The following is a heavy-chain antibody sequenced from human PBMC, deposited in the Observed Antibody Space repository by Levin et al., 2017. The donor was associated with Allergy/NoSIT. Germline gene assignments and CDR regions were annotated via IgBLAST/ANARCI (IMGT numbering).Heavy chain of an antibody. CDR1: GYTFTGYY. D-gene: IGHD3-10*02. Sequence: ASVKVSCKASGYTFTGYYMHWVRQAPGQGLEWMGWINPNSGGTNYAQKFQGRVTMTRDTSISTAYMELSRLRSDDTAVYYCARAFGTMFGGGYWCDPWGQGTLVTVSS. J-gene: IGHJ5*02. V-gene: IGHV1-2*02. CDR3: ARAFGTMFGGGYWCDP. CDR2: INPNSGGT.